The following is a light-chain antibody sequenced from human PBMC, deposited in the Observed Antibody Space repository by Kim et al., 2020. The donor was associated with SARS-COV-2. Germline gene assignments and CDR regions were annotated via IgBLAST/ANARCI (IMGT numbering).Light chain of an antibody. V-gene: IGLV2-14*03. CDR3: SSYTISSTYV. CDR2: DVS. Sequence: GQSITVPCTGVTNNDNVLDRVSGYQHQPGTAPKLVIFDVSKRPSGISSRFSGSRSANTASLTISGLQAEDDADYYCSSYTISSTYVFGSGTKVTVL. CDR1: TNNDNVLDR. J-gene: IGLJ1*01.